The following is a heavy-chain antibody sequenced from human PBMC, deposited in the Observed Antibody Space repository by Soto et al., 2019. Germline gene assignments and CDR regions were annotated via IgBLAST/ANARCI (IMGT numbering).Heavy chain of an antibody. V-gene: IGHV1-46*01. Sequence: ASVKVSCQASGYTFPMYYMHWVRQAPGQGLEWMGMINPSAGSTSYAQKFQGRVTMTRDTPTTTVSMELSSLRSEDTAVYYCARGVPGGYCDYWGQGTLVPVSS. CDR2: INPSAGST. CDR1: GYTFPMYY. D-gene: IGHD2-2*03. CDR3: ARGVPGGYCDY. J-gene: IGHJ4*02.